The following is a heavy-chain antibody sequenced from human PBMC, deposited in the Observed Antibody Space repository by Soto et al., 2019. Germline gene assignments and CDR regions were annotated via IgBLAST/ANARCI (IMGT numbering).Heavy chain of an antibody. D-gene: IGHD6-19*01. Sequence: EVQLLESGGGLVQAGGSLRLSCAASGFTFSSYAMSWVRQAPGKGLEWVSGISGSGGSTYYAASVKGRFTSSRDNSKNTLYLQMNSLRAEDTAVYYCAKDRKSGSGWYWDYWGQGTLVTVSS. J-gene: IGHJ4*02. CDR2: ISGSGGST. V-gene: IGHV3-23*01. CDR1: GFTFSSYA. CDR3: AKDRKSGSGWYWDY.